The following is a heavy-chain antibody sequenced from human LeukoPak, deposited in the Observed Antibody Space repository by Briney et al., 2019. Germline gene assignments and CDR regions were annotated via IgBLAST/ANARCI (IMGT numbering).Heavy chain of an antibody. CDR3: AKVRDTALVWFDP. CDR2: ISSSGSTI. Sequence: GGSLRLSCAASGFTFSSYEMNWVRQAPGKGLEWVSYISSSGSTIYYADSVKGRFTISRDNAKNSLYLQMNSLRAEDTAVYYCAKVRDTALVWFDPWGQGTLVTVSS. D-gene: IGHD5-18*01. CDR1: GFTFSSYE. J-gene: IGHJ5*02. V-gene: IGHV3-48*03.